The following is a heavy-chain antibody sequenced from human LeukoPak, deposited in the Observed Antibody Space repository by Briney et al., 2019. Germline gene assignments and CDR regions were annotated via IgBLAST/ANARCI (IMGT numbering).Heavy chain of an antibody. Sequence: GGSLRLSCAASGLTVSNNDVSWVRQAPGKGLEWVSVIDIRGDTYCAETVKGRFTISRDKSKNTVSLQMDSLRAEDTAVYFCARRTGYGYGLDCWGQGTPVTVSS. V-gene: IGHV3-53*01. D-gene: IGHD5-18*01. CDR1: GLTVSNND. CDR3: ARRTGYGYGLDC. J-gene: IGHJ4*02. CDR2: IDIRGDT.